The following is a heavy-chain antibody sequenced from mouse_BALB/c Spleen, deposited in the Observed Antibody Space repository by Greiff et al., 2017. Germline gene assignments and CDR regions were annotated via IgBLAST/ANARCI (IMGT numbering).Heavy chain of an antibody. CDR2: ISSGGSYT. V-gene: IGHV5-9-3*01. CDR1: GFTFSSYA. D-gene: IGHD1-2*01. CDR3: ASITTATFAY. Sequence: EVQRVESGGGLVKPGGSLKLSCAASGFTFSSYAMSWVRQTPEKRLEWVATISSGGSYTYYPDSVKGRFTISRDNAKNTLYLQMSSLRSEDTAMYYCASITTATFAYWGQGTLVTVSA. J-gene: IGHJ3*01.